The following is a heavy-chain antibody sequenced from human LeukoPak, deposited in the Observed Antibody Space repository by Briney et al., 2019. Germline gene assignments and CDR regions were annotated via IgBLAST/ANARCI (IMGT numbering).Heavy chain of an antibody. Sequence: PSETLSLTCTVSGGSISSYYWSWIRQPPGKGLEWIGYIYTSGSTNYNPSLKSRVTISVDTSKNQFSLKLSSVTAADTAVYYCARSRIVEVPAAILGSWFDPWGQGTLVTVSS. J-gene: IGHJ5*02. CDR1: GGSISSYY. D-gene: IGHD2-2*02. CDR2: IYTSGST. V-gene: IGHV4-4*09. CDR3: ARSRIVEVPAAILGSWFDP.